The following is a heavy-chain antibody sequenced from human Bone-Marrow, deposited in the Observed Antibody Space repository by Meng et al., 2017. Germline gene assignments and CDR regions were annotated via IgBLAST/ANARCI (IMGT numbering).Heavy chain of an antibody. J-gene: IGHJ4*02. CDR1: GFTFSDYY. CDR3: ASHVEMAPIDY. D-gene: IGHD5-24*01. V-gene: IGHV3-23*01. Sequence: GESLKISCAASGFTFSDYYMSWTRQAPGKGLEWVSAISGSGGSTYYADSVKGRFTISRDNSKNTLYLQMNSLRAEDTAVYYCASHVEMAPIDYWGQGTLVTVSS. CDR2: ISGSGGST.